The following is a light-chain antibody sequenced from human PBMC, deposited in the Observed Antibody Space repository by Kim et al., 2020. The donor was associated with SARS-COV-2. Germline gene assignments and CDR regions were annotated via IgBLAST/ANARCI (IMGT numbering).Light chain of an antibody. Sequence: PHGERTPLSGRASQSVSLSYVDWYQQKPDQAPRLFICASTRSATNIPIRFSGSGSRSDFPITISMLAPDYSAVYYCQQYGSSLDTFGPGTKVDIK. J-gene: IGKJ1*01. V-gene: IGKV3-20*01. CDR1: QSVSLSY. CDR2: AST. CDR3: QQYGSSLDT.